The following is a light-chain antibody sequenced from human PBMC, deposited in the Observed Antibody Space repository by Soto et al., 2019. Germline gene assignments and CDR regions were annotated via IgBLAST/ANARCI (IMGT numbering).Light chain of an antibody. CDR1: SSDVGGYNY. V-gene: IGLV2-14*03. CDR2: DVS. J-gene: IGLJ1*01. CDR3: SSYTTSNTRQIV. Sequence: QSVLTQPASVSGSPGRSITISCTGTSSDVGGYNYVSWYQHHPGKAPKLIIYDVSNRPSGVSIRFSGSKSDNTAPLTISGLQPEDEADYHCSSYTTSNTRQIVFGTGTKVTVL.